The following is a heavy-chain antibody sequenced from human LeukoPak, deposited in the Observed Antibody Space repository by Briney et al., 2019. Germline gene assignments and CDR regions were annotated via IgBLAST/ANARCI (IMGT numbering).Heavy chain of an antibody. D-gene: IGHD3-16*02. CDR2: IIPIFGTA. CDR1: GYTFFSYA. V-gene: IGHV1-69*13. J-gene: IGHJ4*02. CDR3: ARGSDYVWGSYRYFLFDY. Sequence: SVKVSCKASGYTFFSYAISWVRQAPGQGLEWMGGIIPIFGTANYAQKFQGRVTITADESTSTAYMELSSLRSEDTAVYYCARGSDYVWGSYRYFLFDYWGQGTLVTVSS.